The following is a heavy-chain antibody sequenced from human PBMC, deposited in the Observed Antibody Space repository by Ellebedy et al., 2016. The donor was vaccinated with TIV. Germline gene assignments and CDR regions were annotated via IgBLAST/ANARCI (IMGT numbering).Heavy chain of an antibody. Sequence: GGSLRLXCAASGFTFSSYSMNWVRQAPGKGLEWVSSISSSSSYIYYADSVKGRFTISRDNAKNSLYLQMNSLRAEDTAVYYCAREGGYCSSTSCYGLLDYWGQGTLVTVSS. CDR1: GFTFSSYS. CDR3: AREGGYCSSTSCYGLLDY. CDR2: ISSSSSYI. V-gene: IGHV3-21*01. J-gene: IGHJ4*02. D-gene: IGHD2-2*01.